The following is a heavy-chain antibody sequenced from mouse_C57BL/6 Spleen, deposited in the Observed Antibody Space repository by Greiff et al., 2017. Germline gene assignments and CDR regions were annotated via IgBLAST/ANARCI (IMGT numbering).Heavy chain of an antibody. V-gene: IGHV1-50*01. CDR1: GYTFTSYW. Sequence: QVQLQQPGAELVKPGASVKLSCKASGYTFTSYWMQWVKQRPGQGLEWIGEIDPSDSYPNYNQKFKGKATLTVDTSSSTAYMQLSSLTSEDCGVYYCARGVLDYWGQGTTLTVSP. J-gene: IGHJ2*01. CDR2: IDPSDSYP. CDR3: ARGVLDY.